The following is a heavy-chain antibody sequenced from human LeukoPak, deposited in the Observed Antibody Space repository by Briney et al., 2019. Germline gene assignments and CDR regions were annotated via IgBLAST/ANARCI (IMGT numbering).Heavy chain of an antibody. CDR3: ARGGWYYFDY. CDR1: GLTFSSYW. J-gene: IGHJ4*02. V-gene: IGHV3-7*04. CDR2: IKQDGSEI. D-gene: IGHD6-19*01. Sequence: GGSLRLSCAASGLTFSSYWMSWVRQAPGKGLEWVACIKQDGSEIYYVDSVKGRFTISRDNAKNSLYLQMNSLRVEDTAVYYCARGGWYYFDYWGQGTLVTVPS.